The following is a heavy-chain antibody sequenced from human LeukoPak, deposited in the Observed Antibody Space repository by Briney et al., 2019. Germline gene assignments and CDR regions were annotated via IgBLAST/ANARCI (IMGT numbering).Heavy chain of an antibody. D-gene: IGHD3-22*01. CDR1: GFTFSSYW. CDR2: INSDGSST. CDR3: ARGERERYYDSSGYYGLDY. Sequence: GGSLRLSCAASGFTFSSYWMHWVRQAPGKGLVWVSRINSDGSSTSYADSVKGRFTISRDNAENTLYLQMNSLRAEDTAVYYCARGERERYYDSSGYYGLDYWGQGTLVTVSS. J-gene: IGHJ4*02. V-gene: IGHV3-74*01.